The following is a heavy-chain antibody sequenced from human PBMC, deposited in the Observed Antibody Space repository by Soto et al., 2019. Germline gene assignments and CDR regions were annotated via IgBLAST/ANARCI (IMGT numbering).Heavy chain of an antibody. CDR3: AAEDY. Sequence: XVKVSCKASGFTFTSSAVQWVRQARGQXXXXIXXXVVXXGKXXXXXXXQXXXXXXXDMSKRKAYMEMRSMRSEDTAVYYCAAEDYWGQGTMVTVYS. CDR1: GFTFTSSA. CDR2: XVVXXGKX. J-gene: IGHJ4*02. V-gene: IGHV1-58*01.